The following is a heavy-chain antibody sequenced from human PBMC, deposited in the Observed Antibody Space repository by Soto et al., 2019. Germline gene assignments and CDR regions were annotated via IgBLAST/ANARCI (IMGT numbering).Heavy chain of an antibody. V-gene: IGHV1-18*01. D-gene: IGHD4-17*01. CDR1: CYTFTSYG. J-gene: IGHJ4*02. CDR3: AREGDYGGKGYAFDY. CDR2: ISAYNGNT. Sequence: SVKVSFKASCYTFTSYGISWVRQAPGQGLEWMGWISAYNGNTNYAQKLQGRVTMTTDTSTSTAYMELRSLRSDDTAVYYCAREGDYGGKGYAFDYWGQGTLVTVYS.